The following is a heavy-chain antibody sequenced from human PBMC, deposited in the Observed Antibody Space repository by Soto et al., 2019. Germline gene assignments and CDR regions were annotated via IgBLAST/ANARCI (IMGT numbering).Heavy chain of an antibody. Sequence: SETLSLTCTVSGGSISSSSYYWGWIRQPPGKGLEWIGSIYYSGSTYYNPSLKSRVTISVDTSKNQFSLKLSSVTAADTAVYYCARLAIAAAGTFYYGMDVWGQGTTVTV. J-gene: IGHJ6*02. V-gene: IGHV4-39*01. CDR3: ARLAIAAAGTFYYGMDV. CDR2: IYYSGST. CDR1: GGSISSSSYY. D-gene: IGHD6-13*01.